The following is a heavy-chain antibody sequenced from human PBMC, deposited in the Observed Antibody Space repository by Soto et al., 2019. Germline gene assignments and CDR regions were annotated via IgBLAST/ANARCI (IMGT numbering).Heavy chain of an antibody. Sequence: EAQSLESGGGLVQPGGSLRLSCAASGFTFSRYAMSWVRQAPGKGLEWVSTVTGGGHTTYNADSVNGRFTISRDNSKNTLYLQMNNLRAEDTAIYYCASSSGDLDVYGMDIWGPGTTVTVSS. CDR1: GFTFSRYA. CDR3: ASSSGDLDVYGMDI. V-gene: IGHV3-23*01. J-gene: IGHJ6*02. CDR2: VTGGGHTT. D-gene: IGHD3-10*01.